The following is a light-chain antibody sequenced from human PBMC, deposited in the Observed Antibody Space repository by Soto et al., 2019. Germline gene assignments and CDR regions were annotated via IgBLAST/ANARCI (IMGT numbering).Light chain of an antibody. CDR3: QQYGSSPPT. J-gene: IGKJ1*01. Sequence: EIVLTQSPGTLSLSPGERATLSCRASRSVSNNYVAWYQQKPGQAPRLLIYGASSRATDIPHRFSGSGSGTDFTLTITRLEPEDFAVYYCQQYGSSPPTFGQGTKVESK. CDR2: GAS. V-gene: IGKV3-20*01. CDR1: RSVSNNY.